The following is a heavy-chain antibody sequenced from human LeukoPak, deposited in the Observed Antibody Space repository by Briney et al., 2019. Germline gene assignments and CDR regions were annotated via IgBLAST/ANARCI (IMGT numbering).Heavy chain of an antibody. CDR2: INHSGST. J-gene: IGHJ3*01. Sequence: PSETLSLTCAVYGGSFSGYYWSWIRQPPGKGLEWIGEINHSGSTNYNPSLKSRVTISVDTSKNQFSLKLSSVTAADTAVYYCARGGPYSGYGRSLANWGQGTMVTVSS. V-gene: IGHV4-34*01. D-gene: IGHD5-12*01. CDR1: GGSFSGYY. CDR3: ARGGPYSGYGRSLAN.